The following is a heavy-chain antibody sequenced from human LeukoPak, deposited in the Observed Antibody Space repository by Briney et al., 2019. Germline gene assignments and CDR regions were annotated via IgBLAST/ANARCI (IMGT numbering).Heavy chain of an antibody. D-gene: IGHD5-12*01. CDR1: GFTFSSYA. CDR2: ISDDGSNK. J-gene: IGHJ4*02. Sequence: PGGSLRLSCAASGFTFSSYAMHWVRQAPGKGLGWVAVISDDGSNKYYADSVKGRFTISRDNSKNTLYLQMNSLRAEDTAVYYCASPSGGGYDWWGETFDYWGQGTLVTVSS. V-gene: IGHV3-30*04. CDR3: ASPSGGGYDWWGETFDY.